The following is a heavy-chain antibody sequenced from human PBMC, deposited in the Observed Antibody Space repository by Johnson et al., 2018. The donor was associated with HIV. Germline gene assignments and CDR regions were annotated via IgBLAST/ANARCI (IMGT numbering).Heavy chain of an antibody. J-gene: IGHJ3*02. CDR1: GFTFSSYW. CDR3: ARGRGYYRFDAFDI. V-gene: IGHV3-74*01. CDR2: INSAGSST. D-gene: IGHD3-22*01. Sequence: VQLVESGGGLLQPGGSLRLSCAASGFTFSSYWMHWVRQAPGKGLVWVSHINSAGSSTDYADSVTGRFTISRDSAKSTLYLQMNSLRAEDTAVYYCARGRGYYRFDAFDIWGQGTMVTVSS.